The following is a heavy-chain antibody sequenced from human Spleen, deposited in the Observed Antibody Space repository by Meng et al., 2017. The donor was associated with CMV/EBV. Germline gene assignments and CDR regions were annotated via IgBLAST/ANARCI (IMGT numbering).Heavy chain of an antibody. J-gene: IGHJ5*02. CDR1: GYTFTGYY. Sequence: ASVKVSCKASGYTFTGYYLHWVRQAPGQGLKWMGWINPNSGGTNYAQKFQGRVTMTRDTSISTAYMELSRLRSDDTAVYYCAKGEWTLSDLSPYRFDPWGQGTLVTVSS. CDR2: INPNSGGT. CDR3: AKGEWTLSDLSPYRFDP. D-gene: IGHD3-16*01. V-gene: IGHV1-2*02.